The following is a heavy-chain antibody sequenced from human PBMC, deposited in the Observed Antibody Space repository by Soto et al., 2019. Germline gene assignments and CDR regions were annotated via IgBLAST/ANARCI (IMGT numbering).Heavy chain of an antibody. D-gene: IGHD1-26*01. J-gene: IGHJ4*02. CDR3: ARFDVVGATHDY. CDR2: INHSGST. V-gene: IGHV4-34*01. CDR1: GGSFSGYY. Sequence: SETLSLTCAVYGGSFSGYYWSWIRQPPGKGLEWIGEINHSGSTNYNPSLKSRVTISVDTSKNQFSLRLSSVTAADTAVYYCARFDVVGATHDYWGQGTLVTVSS.